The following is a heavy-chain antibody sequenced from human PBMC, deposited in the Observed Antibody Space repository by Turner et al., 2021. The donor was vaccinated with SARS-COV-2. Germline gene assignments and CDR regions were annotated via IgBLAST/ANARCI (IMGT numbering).Heavy chain of an antibody. V-gene: IGHV3-23*01. CDR3: AKTHGAAAGTFDY. D-gene: IGHD6-13*01. Sequence: EVKLLESGGGLVQRGGSLRLPCAASGFTFRSYAMSWVRQAPGKGLEWVSAISGSGGRTYYADSVKGRFTISRDNSKNTLYLQMNSLRAEDTAVYYCAKTHGAAAGTFDYWGQGTLVTVSS. J-gene: IGHJ4*02. CDR2: ISGSGGRT. CDR1: GFTFRSYA.